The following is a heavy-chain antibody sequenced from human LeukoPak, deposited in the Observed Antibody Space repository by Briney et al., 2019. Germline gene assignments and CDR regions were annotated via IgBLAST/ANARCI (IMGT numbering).Heavy chain of an antibody. J-gene: IGHJ4*02. V-gene: IGHV1-24*01. CDR1: GYTLTELS. CDR3: ARPSEAQGWYGADY. D-gene: IGHD6-19*01. Sequence: EASVKVSCKVSGYTLTELSMHWVRQAPGKGLEWMGGFDPEDGETIYAQKFQGRVTMTEDTSTDTAYMELRSLRSDDTAVYYCARPSEAQGWYGADYWGQGTLVTVSS. CDR2: FDPEDGET.